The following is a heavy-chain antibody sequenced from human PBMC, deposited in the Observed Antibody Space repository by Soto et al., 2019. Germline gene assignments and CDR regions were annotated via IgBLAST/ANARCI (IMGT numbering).Heavy chain of an antibody. CDR3: ARVYYYDSSGYQVFDY. CDR1: GGTFSSYA. D-gene: IGHD3-22*01. J-gene: IGHJ4*02. CDR2: IIPIFGTA. V-gene: IGHV1-69*06. Sequence: GASVKVSCKASGGTFSSYAISWVRQAPGQGLEWMGGIIPIFGTANYAQKFQGRATITADKSTSTAYMELSSLRSEDTAVYYCARVYYYDSSGYQVFDYWGQGTLVTVSS.